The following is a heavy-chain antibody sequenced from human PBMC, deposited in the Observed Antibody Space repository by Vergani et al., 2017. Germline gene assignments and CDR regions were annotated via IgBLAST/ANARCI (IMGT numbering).Heavy chain of an antibody. CDR1: GFAFSRYA. D-gene: IGHD1-1*01. Sequence: EVQLLESGGRLVQPGGSLRLSCVASGFAFSRYAMSWVRQAPGKGLEWVSGLTASGSGISYADSVRGRFTISRDNSKNTLFLQMDSLRAEDTAVYYCAKFPLNITTPDRGDLWGQGSLVTVSS. CDR2: LTASGSGI. V-gene: IGHV3-23*01. J-gene: IGHJ4*02. CDR3: AKFPLNITTPDRGDL.